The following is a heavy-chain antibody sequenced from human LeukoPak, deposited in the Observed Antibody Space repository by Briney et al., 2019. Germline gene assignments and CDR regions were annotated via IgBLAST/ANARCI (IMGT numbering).Heavy chain of an antibody. CDR3: TRXGGXXXDFDY. J-gene: IGHJ4*02. CDR2: INTDGRIT. V-gene: IGHV3-64*02. CDR1: GFSFRYFA. Sequence: QAGGSLGLSCVGSGFSFRYFAIHWVRQAPGKGLEYVSVINTDGRITYYADSVKGRFTISRDNSKNTVYLQMGSLRGDDMAVYYXTRXGGXXXDFDYWGQGXLVTVS.